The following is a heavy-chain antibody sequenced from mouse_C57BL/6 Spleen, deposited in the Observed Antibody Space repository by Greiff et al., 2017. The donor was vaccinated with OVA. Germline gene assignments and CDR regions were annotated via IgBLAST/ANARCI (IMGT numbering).Heavy chain of an antibody. CDR3: ASGFDYYGSSPNYFDY. Sequence: QVQLKQPGAELVRPGTSVKLSCKASGYTFTSYWMHWVKQRPGQGLEWIGVIDPSDSYTNYNQKFKGKATLTVDTSSSTAYMQLSSLTSEDSAVYYCASGFDYYGSSPNYFDYWGQGTTLTVSS. CDR1: GYTFTSYW. J-gene: IGHJ2*01. CDR2: IDPSDSYT. V-gene: IGHV1-59*01. D-gene: IGHD1-1*01.